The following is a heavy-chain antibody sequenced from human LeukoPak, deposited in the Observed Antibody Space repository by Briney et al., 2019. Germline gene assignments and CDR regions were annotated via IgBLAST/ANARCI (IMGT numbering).Heavy chain of an antibody. D-gene: IGHD2/OR15-2a*01. CDR2: VSYDGYNE. CDR1: GFSFSNYG. CDR3: ARTHTTTFSYFDY. V-gene: IGHV3-33*08. J-gene: IGHJ4*02. Sequence: GRSLRLSCAASGFSFSNYGMHWVRQAPGKGLEWVAVVSYDGYNEYYVDSVKGRFTISRDTSKNILYLQMDSLRAEDTAVYFCARTHTTTFSYFDYWGQGILVTVSS.